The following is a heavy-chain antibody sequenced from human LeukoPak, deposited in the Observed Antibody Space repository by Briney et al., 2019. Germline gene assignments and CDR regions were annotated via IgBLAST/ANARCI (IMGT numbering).Heavy chain of an antibody. CDR2: ISNNGGNT. CDR1: GFTFSNYA. V-gene: IGHV3-64D*06. J-gene: IGHJ4*02. Sequence: HAGGSLRLSCSASGFTFSNYAMHWVRQAPGKGLEYVSTISNNGGNTNYADSVKGRFTISRDNSKNTVYLQMSSLRAEDTAVYYCVKAAGSWYGYFDYWGQGTLVTVSS. CDR3: VKAAGSWYGYFDY. D-gene: IGHD6-13*01.